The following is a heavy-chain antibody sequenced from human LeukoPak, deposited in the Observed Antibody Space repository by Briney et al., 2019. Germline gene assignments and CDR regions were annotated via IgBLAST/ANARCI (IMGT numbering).Heavy chain of an antibody. V-gene: IGHV7-4-1*02. J-gene: IGHJ4*02. D-gene: IGHD5-18*01. CDR1: GYTFTSCA. CDR3: ARDEGYSYGYFAKPIDY. Sequence: ASVKVSCKASGYTFTSCAMNWVRQAPGQGLEWIGWINTNTGNPTYAQGFTGRFVFSLDTSVSTAYLQISSLKAEDTAVYYCARDEGYSYGYFAKPIDYWGQGTLVTVSS. CDR2: INTNTGNP.